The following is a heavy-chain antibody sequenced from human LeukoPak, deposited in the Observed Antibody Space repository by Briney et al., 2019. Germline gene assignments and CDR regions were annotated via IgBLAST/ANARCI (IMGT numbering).Heavy chain of an antibody. J-gene: IGHJ4*02. Sequence: SETLSLTCTVSGGSISTHYWTWIRQPPGNGLEWIAYITDSGRIKYNPSLKSRVTISVDTSKNQFSLKLSSVTAADTAVYYCARGAINVLLWFGELAPFDYWGQGTLVTVSS. CDR3: ARGAINVLLWFGELAPFDY. V-gene: IGHV4-59*11. CDR2: ITDSGRI. CDR1: GGSISTHY. D-gene: IGHD3-10*01.